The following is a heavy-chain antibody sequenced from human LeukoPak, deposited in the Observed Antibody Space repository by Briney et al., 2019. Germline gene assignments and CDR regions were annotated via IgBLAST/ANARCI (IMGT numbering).Heavy chain of an antibody. CDR3: ATGGRSGVALEQ. CDR1: GFIASSNY. V-gene: IGHV3-53*01. Sequence: PGGSLRLSCVVSGFIASSNYMTWVRQAPGKGLAWISLIYSGGSTYYADSVVGRFTISRDNSKTTLFLQMNSLKAEDTAVYYCATGGRSGVALEQWGQGTLVTVSS. J-gene: IGHJ4*02. D-gene: IGHD1/OR15-1a*01. CDR2: IYSGGST.